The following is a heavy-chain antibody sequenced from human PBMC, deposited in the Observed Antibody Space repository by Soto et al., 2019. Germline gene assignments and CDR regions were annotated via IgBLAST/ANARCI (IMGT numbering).Heavy chain of an antibody. J-gene: IGHJ4*02. CDR3: ARGQQQLVLY. Sequence: QVQLQESGPGLVKPSQTLSLTCTVSGGSISSGGYYWSWIRQHPGKGLEWIGYIYYSGSTYYNPSLKGRVNLSVDTSKSQFSLKLSSVTAADTAVYYCARGQQQLVLYWGQGTLVTVSS. V-gene: IGHV4-31*03. CDR1: GGSISSGGYY. D-gene: IGHD6-13*01. CDR2: IYYSGST.